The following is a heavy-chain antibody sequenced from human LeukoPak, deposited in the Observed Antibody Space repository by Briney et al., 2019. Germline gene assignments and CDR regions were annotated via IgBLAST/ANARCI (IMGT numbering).Heavy chain of an antibody. CDR3: ARQERYCSNGVCLKHFDY. V-gene: IGHV4-39*01. D-gene: IGHD2-8*01. CDR1: GASISSSIYY. Sequence: SETLSLTCTVSGASISSSIYYWGWIRQPPGKGLEWIGSIYYSGSTYYNPSLKSRITISVDTSKNQFSLKLSSVTAADTAVYYCARQERYCSNGVCLKHFDYWGQGTLVTVSS. J-gene: IGHJ4*02. CDR2: IYYSGST.